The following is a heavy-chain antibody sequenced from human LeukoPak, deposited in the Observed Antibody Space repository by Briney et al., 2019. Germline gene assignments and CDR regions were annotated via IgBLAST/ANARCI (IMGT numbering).Heavy chain of an antibody. D-gene: IGHD3-3*01. CDR1: GFAVNSNY. V-gene: IGHV3-66*01. CDR2: IYSAGTT. CDR3: AGGVLPYYFDY. J-gene: IGHJ4*02. Sequence: GGSLRLSCAASGFAVNSNYMSWVRQAPGKGLERVSVIYSAGTTFYADSVKGRLSISRDNSKNTLYLHMDSLRVEDTAVYYCAGGVLPYYFDYWGQGTLVTVSA.